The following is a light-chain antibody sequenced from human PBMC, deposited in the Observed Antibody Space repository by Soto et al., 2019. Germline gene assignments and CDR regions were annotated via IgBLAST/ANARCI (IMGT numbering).Light chain of an antibody. Sequence: DIQMTQSPPSVSASVGDTVTITCRASQAINGWLSWYQQKPGKAPKLLISVASRLESGVPSRFSGSGAGTEFSLTVTSLQPEDFATYYCQQAFRFPHTFGQGTRLEI. CDR2: VAS. V-gene: IGKV1-12*01. J-gene: IGKJ2*01. CDR3: QQAFRFPHT. CDR1: QAINGW.